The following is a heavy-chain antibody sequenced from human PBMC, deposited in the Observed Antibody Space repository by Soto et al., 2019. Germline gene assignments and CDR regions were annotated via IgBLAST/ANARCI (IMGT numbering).Heavy chain of an antibody. CDR3: ARDQGRIPFNAFDI. Sequence: PGGSLRLSCAASGFTFSSYWMHWVRQAPGKGLVWVSRINSDGSSTSHADSVKGRFTISRDNAKNTLYLQMNSLRAEDTAVYYCARDQGRIPFNAFDIWGQGTMVTVSS. CDR1: GFTFSSYW. D-gene: IGHD2-15*01. V-gene: IGHV3-74*01. J-gene: IGHJ3*02. CDR2: INSDGSST.